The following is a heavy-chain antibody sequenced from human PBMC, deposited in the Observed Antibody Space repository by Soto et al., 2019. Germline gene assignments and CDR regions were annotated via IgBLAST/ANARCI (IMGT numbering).Heavy chain of an antibody. Sequence: SETLSLTCTVAGGSISRGGYYWSWISKHPGKGLEWIGYIYYSGSTYYNPSLKSRVTISVDTSKNQFSLKLSSVTAEDTAVYYCATTLGYCSSTSCQYYFDYWGQGTLVTVSS. J-gene: IGHJ4*02. V-gene: IGHV4-31*03. CDR1: GGSISRGGYY. CDR3: ATTLGYCSSTSCQYYFDY. CDR2: IYYSGST. D-gene: IGHD2-2*01.